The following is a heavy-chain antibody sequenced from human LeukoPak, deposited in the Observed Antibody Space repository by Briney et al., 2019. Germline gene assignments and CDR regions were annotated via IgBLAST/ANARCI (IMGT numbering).Heavy chain of an antibody. V-gene: IGHV7-4-1*02. D-gene: IGHD6-19*01. J-gene: IGHJ6*02. CDR3: ARDYSEGYSSGLYYYYGMDV. CDR1: GYTFTSYA. Sequence: AASVKVSCKASGYTFTSYAMNWVRQAPGQGLEWMGWINTNTGNPTYAQGFTGRFVFSLDTSVSTAYLQISSLKAEDTAVYYCARDYSEGYSSGLYYYYGMDVWGQGTTVTVSS. CDR2: INTNTGNP.